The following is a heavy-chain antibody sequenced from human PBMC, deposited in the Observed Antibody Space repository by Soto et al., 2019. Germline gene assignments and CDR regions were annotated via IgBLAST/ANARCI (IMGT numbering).Heavy chain of an antibody. J-gene: IGHJ4*02. CDR3: ARGGTGTYHSYFDY. CDR1: GFAFSYYC. Sequence: XVSLRLNAAASGFAFSYYCTHWVRQAPGKGLEWVAVIWYDGTSKYSADSLRGRFTISRDNSKNTLYLQMNSLRAEDTAVYYCARGGTGTYHSYFDYCGQRALVTVSS. V-gene: IGHV3-33*01. D-gene: IGHD1-26*01. CDR2: IWYDGTSK.